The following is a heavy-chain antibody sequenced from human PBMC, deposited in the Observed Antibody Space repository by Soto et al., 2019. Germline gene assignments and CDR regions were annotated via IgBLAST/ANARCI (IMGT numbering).Heavy chain of an antibody. CDR1: GDSISSYY. V-gene: IGHV4-59*12. Sequence: QVQLQESGPGLVKPSETLSLTCTVSGDSISSYYWNWIRQPPGKGLEWIGYIYSSGHTHYNPSLKSRVTMSLDTSKNQFSLILNSVTAADPAVYYCARDSFNTGLYFDYWGRGILVTVSS. CDR3: ARDSFNTGLYFDY. J-gene: IGHJ4*02. D-gene: IGHD2-8*02. CDR2: IYSSGHT.